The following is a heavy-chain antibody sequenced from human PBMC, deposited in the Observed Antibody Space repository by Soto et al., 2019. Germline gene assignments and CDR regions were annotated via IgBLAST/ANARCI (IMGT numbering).Heavy chain of an antibody. CDR3: ARATRTWFDP. CDR1: GDSVSSNSAT. J-gene: IGHJ5*02. V-gene: IGHV6-1*01. D-gene: IGHD4-17*01. CDR2: TYYRSKWYN. Sequence: PSPTRSLTCAISGDSVSSNSATWNWIRQPPSRGLEWLGRTYYRSKWYNEYAVSVKSRITINPDTSKNQFSLQLNSVTPEDTAVYYCARATRTWFDPWGQGTLVTVSS.